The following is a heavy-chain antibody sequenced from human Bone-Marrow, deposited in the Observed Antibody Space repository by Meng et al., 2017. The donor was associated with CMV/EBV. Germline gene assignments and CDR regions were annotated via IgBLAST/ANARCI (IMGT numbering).Heavy chain of an antibody. CDR1: GGTFSSYA. V-gene: IGHV1-69*05. D-gene: IGHD5-12*01. Sequence: SVKVSCKASGGTFSSYAISWVRQAPGQGLEWMGGIIPIFGTANYAQKFQGRVTITTDESTSTAYMELSSLRSEDTAVYYCARDSWWLPTAYYGMDVWGQGTTVTVSS. CDR2: IIPIFGTA. J-gene: IGHJ6*02. CDR3: ARDSWWLPTAYYGMDV.